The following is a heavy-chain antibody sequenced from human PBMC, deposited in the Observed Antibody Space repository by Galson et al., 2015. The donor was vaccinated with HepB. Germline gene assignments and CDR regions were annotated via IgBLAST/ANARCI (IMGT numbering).Heavy chain of an antibody. V-gene: IGHV3-48*02. CDR2: ISGGSKTI. Sequence: SLRLSCAGSGFSFSTYSLNWVRLAPGKGLEWLSYISGGSKTIYYADSVKGRFTVSRDNAQNSLYLQMNSLRDEGTAVYYCARDLSSSWSQFDYWGQGTLVTISS. J-gene: IGHJ4*02. D-gene: IGHD6-13*01. CDR3: ARDLSSSWSQFDY. CDR1: GFSFSTYS.